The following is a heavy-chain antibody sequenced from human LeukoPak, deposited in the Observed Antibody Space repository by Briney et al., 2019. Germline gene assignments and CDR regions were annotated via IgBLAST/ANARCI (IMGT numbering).Heavy chain of an antibody. J-gene: IGHJ4*02. CDR1: GGSISSGDYY. CDR2: IYYSGST. D-gene: IGHD1-1*01. Sequence: SETLSLTCTVSGGSISSGDYYWSWIRQPPGKGLEWIGYIYYSGSTYYNPSLKSRVTISVDMSKNQFSLKLSSVTAADTAVYYCARSGMAYFDYWGQGTLVTVSS. V-gene: IGHV4-30-4*01. CDR3: ARSGMAYFDY.